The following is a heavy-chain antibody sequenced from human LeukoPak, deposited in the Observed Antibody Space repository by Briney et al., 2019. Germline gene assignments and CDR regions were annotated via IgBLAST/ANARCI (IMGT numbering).Heavy chain of an antibody. V-gene: IGHV4-39*07. CDR3: ARDCSSTSTFYYYYYMDV. CDR1: GGSMSSSSYY. Sequence: SETLSLTCTVSGGSMSSSSYYWGWIRQPPGKGLEWIGSIYYSGSTYYNPSLKSRVTISVDTSKNQFSLKLSSVTAADTAVYYCARDCSSTSTFYYYYYMDVWGKGTTVTVSS. J-gene: IGHJ6*03. CDR2: IYYSGST. D-gene: IGHD2-2*01.